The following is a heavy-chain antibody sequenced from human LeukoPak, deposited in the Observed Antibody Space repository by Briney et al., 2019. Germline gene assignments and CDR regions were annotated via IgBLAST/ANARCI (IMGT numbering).Heavy chain of an antibody. J-gene: IGHJ5*02. V-gene: IGHV4-34*01. CDR2: INHSGST. Sequence: SETLSLTCAVYGGSFSGYYWSWIRQPPGKGLEWIGEINHSGSTNYNPSLKSRVTISVDTSKNQFSLKLSSVTAADTAVYYCARHRCSGGSCYPMNWFDPWGQGTLVIVSS. CDR3: ARHRCSGGSCYPMNWFDP. CDR1: GGSFSGYY. D-gene: IGHD2-15*01.